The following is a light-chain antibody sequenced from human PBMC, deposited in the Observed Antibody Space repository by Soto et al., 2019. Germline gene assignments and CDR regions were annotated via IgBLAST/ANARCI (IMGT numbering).Light chain of an antibody. CDR2: DAS. CDR3: QQYNSYPYT. Sequence: DIQMTQSPSTLSASVGDRVTITCRASQSISNWLAWYQQKPGKAPNLLIYDASSLDSRVPSRFSGSGSGTEFTLTISSLQPDDFATYYCQQYNSYPYTFGQGTKVDIK. J-gene: IGKJ2*01. CDR1: QSISNW. V-gene: IGKV1-5*01.